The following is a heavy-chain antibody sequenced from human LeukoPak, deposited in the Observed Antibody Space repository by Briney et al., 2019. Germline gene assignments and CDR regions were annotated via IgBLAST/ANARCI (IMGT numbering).Heavy chain of an antibody. J-gene: IGHJ6*02. CDR1: GGSISSYH. Sequence: SETLSLTCAVSGGSISSYHWSWIRQPPGKGLEWIGYIYYSGSTNYNPSLKSRVTISVDTSKNQFSLKLSSVTAADTAVYYCARSLESSSTSWGYYYYYGMDVWGQGTTVTVSS. CDR2: IYYSGST. CDR3: ARSLESSSTSWGYYYYYGMDV. V-gene: IGHV4-59*01. D-gene: IGHD2-2*01.